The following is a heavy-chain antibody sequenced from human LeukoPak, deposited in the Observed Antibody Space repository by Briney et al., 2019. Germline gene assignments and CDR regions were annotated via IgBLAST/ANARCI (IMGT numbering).Heavy chain of an antibody. V-gene: IGHV3-23*01. Sequence: GGSLRLSCAASQFTFSSYSMNWVRQAPGKGLEWVSSIDESGGTYYADSVKGRFTISRDNSKNTLYLQMNSLRAEDTAVYYCAKDYSVTVVVLFDYWGQGTLVTVSS. CDR1: QFTFSSYS. CDR3: AKDYSVTVVVLFDY. CDR2: IDESGGT. D-gene: IGHD3-22*01. J-gene: IGHJ4*02.